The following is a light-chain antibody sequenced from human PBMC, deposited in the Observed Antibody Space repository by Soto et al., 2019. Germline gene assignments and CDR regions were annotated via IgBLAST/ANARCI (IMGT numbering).Light chain of an antibody. CDR3: QSHDSRLTVV. J-gene: IGLJ2*01. V-gene: IGLV1-47*02. Sequence: QSVLTQPPSASGTPGQRITISCSGGSSNIGNNYVYWYQLVPGTAPKLLIYSDDQRPSGVPDRFSGSRSGTSASLAISGLRSHDEADYYCQSHDSRLTVVFGGGTKLTVL. CDR2: SDD. CDR1: SSNIGNNY.